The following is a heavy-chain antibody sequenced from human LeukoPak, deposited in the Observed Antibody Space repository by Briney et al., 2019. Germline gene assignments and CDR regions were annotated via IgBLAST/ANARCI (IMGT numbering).Heavy chain of an antibody. V-gene: IGHV3-23*01. CDR2: ISGSGGST. CDR3: AKDLAATYYYYYGMDV. J-gene: IGHJ6*02. Sequence: GGSLRLSCAVSGFTFSSYAMSWVRQAPGKGLEWVSAISGSGGSTYYADSVKGRFTISRDNSKNTLYLQMNSLRAEDTAVYYCAKDLAATYYYYYGMDVWGQGTTVTVSS. D-gene: IGHD2-15*01. CDR1: GFTFSSYA.